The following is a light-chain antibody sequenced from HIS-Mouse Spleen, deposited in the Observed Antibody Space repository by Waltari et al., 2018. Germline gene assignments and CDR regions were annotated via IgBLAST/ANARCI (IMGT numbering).Light chain of an antibody. V-gene: IGLV2-23*01. CDR2: EGS. CDR1: SSDVGIYNL. Sequence: QSALTQPASGSGSPGQSITIPCTGTSSDVGIYNLVSWYHQHPGKAPKLRIYEGSKRPSGVSNRFSGSKSGNTASLTISGLQAEDEADYYCCSYAGSSTWVFGGGTKLTVL. J-gene: IGLJ3*02. CDR3: CSYAGSSTWV.